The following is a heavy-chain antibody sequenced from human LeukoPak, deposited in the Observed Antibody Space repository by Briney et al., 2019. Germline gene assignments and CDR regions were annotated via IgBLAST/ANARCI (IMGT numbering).Heavy chain of an antibody. Sequence: ASVKVSCKASGYTFTSYYMHWVRQAPGQGLEWMGGIIPIFGTANYAQKFQSRVTITADESTSTAYMELSSLRSEDTAVYYCARHCSSTSCYTGVEFTFDYWGQGTLVTVSS. J-gene: IGHJ4*02. CDR3: ARHCSSTSCYTGVEFTFDY. V-gene: IGHV1-69*13. CDR2: IIPIFGTA. CDR1: GYTFTSYY. D-gene: IGHD2-2*02.